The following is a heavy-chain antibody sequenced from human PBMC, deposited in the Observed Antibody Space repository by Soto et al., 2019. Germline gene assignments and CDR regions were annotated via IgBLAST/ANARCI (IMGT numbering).Heavy chain of an antibody. CDR3: ARDNPPYYDFWSGYYPYYYYGMDV. CDR1: GYTFTSYG. J-gene: IGHJ6*02. Sequence: ASVKVSCKASGYTFTSYGISWLRQAPGQGLEWMGWISAYNGNTNYAQKLQGRVTMTTDTSTSTAYMELRSLRSDDTAVYYCARDNPPYYDFWSGYYPYYYYGMDVWGQGTTVTVSS. D-gene: IGHD3-3*01. V-gene: IGHV1-18*01. CDR2: ISAYNGNT.